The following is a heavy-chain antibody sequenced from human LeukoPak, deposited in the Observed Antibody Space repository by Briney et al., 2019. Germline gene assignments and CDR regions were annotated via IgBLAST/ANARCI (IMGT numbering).Heavy chain of an antibody. CDR2: IYYSGST. V-gene: IGHV4-59*08. CDR3: ARGKTYYDISKDAFDI. Sequence: PSETLSLTCSVSGGSISRYYWSWIRQPPGKGLEWIGYIYYSGSTNYNPSLKSRVTISVDTSKNQFSLILSSVTAADTAVYYCARGKTYYDISKDAFDIWGQGTMVTVSS. CDR1: GGSISRYY. D-gene: IGHD3-22*01. J-gene: IGHJ3*02.